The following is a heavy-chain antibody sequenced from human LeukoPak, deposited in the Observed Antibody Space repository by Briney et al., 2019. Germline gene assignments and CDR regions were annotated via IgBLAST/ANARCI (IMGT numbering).Heavy chain of an antibody. CDR3: VRDHQLRDPGC. J-gene: IGHJ4*02. CDR1: GFTFSSYA. Sequence: GGSLRLSCADSGFTFSSYAMSWVRQAPGKGLEWASAISGRGGSTYYADSVKGRFTISRDNAKNSLYLQMNSLRVEDTAVYYCVRDHQLRDPGCWGQGTLVTVSS. D-gene: IGHD5-24*01. V-gene: IGHV3-23*01. CDR2: ISGRGGST.